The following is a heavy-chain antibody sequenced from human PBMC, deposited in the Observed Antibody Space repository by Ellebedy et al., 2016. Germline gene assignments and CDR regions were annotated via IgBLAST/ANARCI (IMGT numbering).Heavy chain of an antibody. J-gene: IGHJ5*02. CDR3: ARVVSGGTIDP. V-gene: IGHV3-53*01. Sequence: GGSLRLSXAASGFTVSSNYMSWVRQAPGKGLEWVSVIYSGGSTYYADSVKGRFTISRDNSKNTLYLQMNSLRAEDTAVYYCARVVSGGTIDPWGQGTLVTVSS. D-gene: IGHD2/OR15-2a*01. CDR2: IYSGGST. CDR1: GFTVSSNY.